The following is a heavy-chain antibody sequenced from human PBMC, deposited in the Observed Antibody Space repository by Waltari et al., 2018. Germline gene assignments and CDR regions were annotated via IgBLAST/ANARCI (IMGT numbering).Heavy chain of an antibody. V-gene: IGHV4-59*01. CDR3: AREVIAAAGTIDY. CDR2: IYYSGST. CDR1: GGSISSYY. Sequence: QVQLQESGPGLVKPSETLSLTCTVSGGSISSYYWSWIRQPPGKGLEWIGYIYYSGSTNYNPSLKSRVTISVDTSKNQFALKLSSVTAADTAVYYCAREVIAAAGTIDYWGQGTLVTVS. J-gene: IGHJ4*02. D-gene: IGHD6-13*01.